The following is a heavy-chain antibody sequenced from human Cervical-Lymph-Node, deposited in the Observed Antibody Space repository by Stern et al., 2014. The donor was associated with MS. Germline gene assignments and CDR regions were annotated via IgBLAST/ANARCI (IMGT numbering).Heavy chain of an antibody. CDR3: AGAGDFWSGYPYYYYGMDV. CDR1: GGSISSGSYY. CDR2: IYTSGST. J-gene: IGHJ6*02. D-gene: IGHD3-3*01. Sequence: QVQLQESGPGLVKPSQTLSLTCTVSGGSISSGSYYWSWIRQPAGKGLEXIGRIYTSGSTNYNPSLKSRVTISVDTSKNQFSLRLTSGTAADTAVYYCAGAGDFWSGYPYYYYGMDVWGQGTTVTVSS. V-gene: IGHV4-61*02.